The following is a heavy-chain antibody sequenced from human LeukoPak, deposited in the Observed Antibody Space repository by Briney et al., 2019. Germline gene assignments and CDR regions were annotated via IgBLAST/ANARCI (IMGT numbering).Heavy chain of an antibody. V-gene: IGHV1-69*13. CDR1: GGTFSSYA. D-gene: IGHD6-6*01. CDR3: ARGFRAARAVGAFDY. Sequence: SVKVSCKASGGTFSSYAIIWVRQAPGQGLEWMGGLIPIFGTANYAQKFQGRVTITADESTSTAYMELSSLRSEDTAVYYCARGFRAARAVGAFDYWGQGTLVTVSS. CDR2: LIPIFGTA. J-gene: IGHJ4*02.